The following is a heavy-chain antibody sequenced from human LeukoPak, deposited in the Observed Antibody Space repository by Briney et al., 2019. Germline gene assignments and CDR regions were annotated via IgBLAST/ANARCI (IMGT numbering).Heavy chain of an antibody. CDR2: ISYDGSNK. D-gene: IGHD3-22*01. J-gene: IGHJ4*02. CDR3: AKNYYDSSGSDY. Sequence: GRSLRLSCAASGFTFSSYGMHWVRQAPGKGLEWVAVISYDGSNKYYADSVKGRFTISRDNSKNTLYLQMNSPRAEDTAVYYCAKNYYDSSGSDYWGQGTLVTVSS. V-gene: IGHV3-30*18. CDR1: GFTFSSYG.